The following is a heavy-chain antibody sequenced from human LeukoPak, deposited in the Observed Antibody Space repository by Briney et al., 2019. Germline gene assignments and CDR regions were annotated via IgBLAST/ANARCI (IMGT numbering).Heavy chain of an antibody. CDR1: GFTVSSNY. CDR3: ARARSSSWYPYYLDY. V-gene: IGHV3-66*01. J-gene: IGHJ4*02. CDR2: IYSGGST. D-gene: IGHD6-13*01. Sequence: GGSLRLSCAASGFTVSSNYMSWVRQAPGKGLEWVSVIYSGGSTYYADSVKGRFTISRDNSKNTLYLQMNSLRAEDTAVYYCARARSSSWYPYYLDYWGQGTLVTVSS.